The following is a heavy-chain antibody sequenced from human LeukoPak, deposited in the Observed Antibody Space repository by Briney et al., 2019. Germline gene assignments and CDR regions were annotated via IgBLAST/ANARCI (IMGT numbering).Heavy chain of an antibody. D-gene: IGHD3-10*01. J-gene: IGHJ4*02. CDR1: GFTFSSYA. CDR3: ARELLGFGELLQTIFDY. CDR2: ISYDGSNK. Sequence: PGRSLRLSCAASGFTFSSYAMHWVRQAPGKGLEWVVVISYDGSNKYYADSVKGRFTISRDNSKNTLYLQMNSLRAEDTAVYYCARELLGFGELLQTIFDYWGQGTLVTVSS. V-gene: IGHV3-30-3*01.